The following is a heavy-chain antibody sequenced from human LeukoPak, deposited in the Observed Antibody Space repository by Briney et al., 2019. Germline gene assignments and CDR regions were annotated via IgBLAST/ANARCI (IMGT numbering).Heavy chain of an antibody. CDR2: ISGRGSDT. CDR1: GFTFSGYA. CDR3: AKSQEDDSSGYHYSNFDY. Sequence: PGGSLRLSCAASGFTFSGYAMHWVRQAPGKGLEWVASISGRGSDTYYADSVKGRFAISRDTSKNTLYLQMNSLRAEDTAVYYCAKSQEDDSSGYHYSNFDYWGQGTLVTVSS. D-gene: IGHD3-22*01. J-gene: IGHJ4*02. V-gene: IGHV3-23*01.